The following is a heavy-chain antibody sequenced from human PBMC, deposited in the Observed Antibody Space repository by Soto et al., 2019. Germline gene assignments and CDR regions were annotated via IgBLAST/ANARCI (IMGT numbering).Heavy chain of an antibody. J-gene: IGHJ6*02. CDR3: AKDSGSPSYYYGMDV. CDR1: GFTFDDYT. V-gene: IGHV3-43*01. Sequence: GGSLRLSCAASGFTFDDYTMHWVRQAPGKGLEWVSLISWDGGSTYYADSVKGRFTISRDNSKNSLYLQMNSLRTEDTALYYCAKDSGSPSYYYGMDVWGQGTTVTVSS. CDR2: ISWDGGST.